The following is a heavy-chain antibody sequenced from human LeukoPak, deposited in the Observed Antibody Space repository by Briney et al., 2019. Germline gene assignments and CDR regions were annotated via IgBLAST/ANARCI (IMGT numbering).Heavy chain of an antibody. CDR2: ISYDGSNK. V-gene: IGHV3-30*03. CDR1: GFTFSTYT. J-gene: IGHJ4*02. D-gene: IGHD3/OR15-3a*01. CDR3: ATDSGFSGTQRGEY. Sequence: GGSLRLSRAASGFTFSTYTMNWVRQVPGKGLECVAVISYDGSNKYYADSVKGRFTISRDNSKNTLYLQMHSLRAEDTAFYYSATDSGFSGTQRGEYWGQGTLVTVSS.